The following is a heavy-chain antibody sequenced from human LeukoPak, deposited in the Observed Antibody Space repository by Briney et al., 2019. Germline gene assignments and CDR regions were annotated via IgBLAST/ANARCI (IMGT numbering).Heavy chain of an antibody. CDR2: IRSKDHGGTT. V-gene: IGHV3-49*03. CDR3: TRDRGAYNLYDY. Sequence: GGSLRLSCTASGFTFGDYALSWFRQAPGKGLEWLSFIRSKDHGGTTEYAASVKGRFTISRDDSNSIAYLQMNSLIIEDTAVYHCTRDRGAYNLYDYWGQGTLVTVSS. CDR1: GFTFGDYA. J-gene: IGHJ4*02. D-gene: IGHD1-1*01.